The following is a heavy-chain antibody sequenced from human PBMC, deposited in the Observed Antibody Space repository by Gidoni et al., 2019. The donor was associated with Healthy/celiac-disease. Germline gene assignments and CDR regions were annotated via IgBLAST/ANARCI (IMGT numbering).Heavy chain of an antibody. J-gene: IGHJ4*02. D-gene: IGHD5-18*01. CDR3: AGDNTAMVSLDY. Sequence: QVQLQESGPGLVKPSQTLSLTCTVSGGSISSGSYYWSWIRQPAGKGLEWIGRIYTSGSTNYNPSLKSRVTISVDTSKNQFSLKLSSVTAADTAVYYCAGDNTAMVSLDYWGQGTLVTVSS. V-gene: IGHV4-61*02. CDR2: IYTSGST. CDR1: GGSISSGSYY.